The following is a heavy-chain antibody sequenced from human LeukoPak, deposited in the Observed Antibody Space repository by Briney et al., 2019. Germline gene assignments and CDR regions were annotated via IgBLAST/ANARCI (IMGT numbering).Heavy chain of an antibody. CDR2: IKQDGSEK. CDR1: DVSIFSSTHW. J-gene: IGHJ6*03. V-gene: IGHV3-7*01. CDR3: ARGGSVVRYSYKPYYYYMDV. Sequence: PSETLSLTCAVSDVSIFSSTHWSWVRQPPGKGLEWVANIKQDGSEKYYVDSVKGRFTISRDNAKNSLYLQMNSLRAEDTAVYYCARGGSVVRYSYKPYYYYMDVWGKGTTVTISS. D-gene: IGHD3-10*01.